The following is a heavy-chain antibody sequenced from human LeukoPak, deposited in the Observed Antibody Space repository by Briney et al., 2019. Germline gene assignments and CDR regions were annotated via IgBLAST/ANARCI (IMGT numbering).Heavy chain of an antibody. V-gene: IGHV3-30*04. CDR3: AREHYFYHMDG. CDR1: GFIFSNYA. Sequence: PGGSLRLSCAASGFIFSNYAMNWVRQAPGKGLEWVAVISYDGSNKYYADSVKGRFTISRDNSKNTLYLQMNSLRAEDTAVYYCAREHYFYHMDGWGEGTTVTVSS. CDR2: ISYDGSNK. J-gene: IGHJ6*03.